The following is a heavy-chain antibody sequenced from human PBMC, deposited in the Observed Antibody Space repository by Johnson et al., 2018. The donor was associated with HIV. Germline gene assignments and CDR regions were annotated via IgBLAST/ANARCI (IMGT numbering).Heavy chain of an antibody. Sequence: QVQLVESGGGLVKPGGSLRISCAASGFIFSDYYMNWIRQAPGKGLEWVSYITGSGTTIYYADSVRGRFTISRDNSKNSLYLQMNSLRAEDTAVYYCARSPICTGGVCWRSAFDIWGQGTMVTVSS. D-gene: IGHD2-8*02. CDR2: ITGSGTTI. V-gene: IGHV3-11*04. CDR1: GFIFSDYY. CDR3: ARSPICTGGVCWRSAFDI. J-gene: IGHJ3*02.